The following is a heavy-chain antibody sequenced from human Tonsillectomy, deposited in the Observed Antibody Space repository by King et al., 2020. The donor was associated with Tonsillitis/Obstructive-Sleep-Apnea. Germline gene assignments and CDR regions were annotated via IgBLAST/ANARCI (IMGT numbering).Heavy chain of an antibody. CDR3: GRPHYYYYYMDV. CDR1: GGSISSSSYY. CDR2: IYYSGST. V-gene: IGHV4-39*01. Sequence: LQLQESGPGLVKPSETLSLTCTVSGGSISSSSYYWGWIRQPPGKGLEWIGSIYYSGSTYYNPSLKSRVTISVDTSKNQFSLKLSSVTAADTAVYYCGRPHYYYYYMDVWGKGTTVTVSS. J-gene: IGHJ6*03.